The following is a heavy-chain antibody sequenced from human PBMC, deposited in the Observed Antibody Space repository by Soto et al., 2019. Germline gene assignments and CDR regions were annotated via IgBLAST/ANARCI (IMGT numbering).Heavy chain of an antibody. D-gene: IGHD6-13*01. J-gene: IGHJ4*02. CDR2: LSDSGGSI. CDR1: GFTFSSHA. Sequence: PGGSLRLSCTASGFTFSSHAMTLVRQAPGKGLEWVSGLSDSGGSIYYADSVKGRFTISRDNSMNTLYLQMNTLRAEDTAIYYCAKVSSSWYAGFFDLWGQGTLVTVSS. V-gene: IGHV3-23*01. CDR3: AKVSSSWYAGFFDL.